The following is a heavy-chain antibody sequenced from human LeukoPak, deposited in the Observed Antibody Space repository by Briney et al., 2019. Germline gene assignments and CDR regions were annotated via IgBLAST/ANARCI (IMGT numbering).Heavy chain of an antibody. CDR3: ASPRRGYIAAYYFAY. CDR1: GGTFSSYA. CDR2: IIPIFGTA. D-gene: IGHD6-25*01. V-gene: IGHV1-69*13. Sequence: SVKVSCKASGGTFSSYAISWVRQAPGQGLEWMGGIIPIFGTANYAQKFQGRVTITADESTSTAYMELSSLRSEDTAVYYCASPRRGYIAAYYFAYWGQGTLVTVSS. J-gene: IGHJ4*02.